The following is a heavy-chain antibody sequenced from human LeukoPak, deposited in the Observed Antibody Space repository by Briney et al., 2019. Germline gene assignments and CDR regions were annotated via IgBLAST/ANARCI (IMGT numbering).Heavy chain of an antibody. Sequence: KSSETLSLTCTVSGGSISSYYWSWIRQPPGKGLEWIGYIYYSGSTNYNPSLKSRVTISVDTSKNQFSLKLSSVTAADTAVYYCARVDGPYYDFWSGYSYYYGMDVWGQGTTVTVSS. V-gene: IGHV4-59*01. CDR3: ARVDGPYYDFWSGYSYYYGMDV. D-gene: IGHD3-3*01. J-gene: IGHJ6*02. CDR1: GGSISSYY. CDR2: IYYSGST.